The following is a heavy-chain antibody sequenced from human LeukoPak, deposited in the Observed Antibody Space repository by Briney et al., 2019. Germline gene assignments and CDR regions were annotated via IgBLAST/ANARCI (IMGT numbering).Heavy chain of an antibody. CDR1: GFSFSNYW. Sequence: PGGSLRLSCAGSGFSFSNYWMSWVRQAPGKGLEWVANVRPDGSETQYVDSMKGRFTVSRDNSENSLYLRMSSLRAEDTAVYYCARESPVAAVGRSWFDPWGQGTLVTVSS. CDR3: ARESPVAAVGRSWFDP. D-gene: IGHD6-13*01. CDR2: VRPDGSET. J-gene: IGHJ5*02. V-gene: IGHV3-7*01.